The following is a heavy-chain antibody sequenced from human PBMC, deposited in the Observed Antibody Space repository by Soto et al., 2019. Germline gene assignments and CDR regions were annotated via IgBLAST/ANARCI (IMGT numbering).Heavy chain of an antibody. D-gene: IGHD3-10*01. CDR1: GGSIISTKW. V-gene: IGHV4-4*02. J-gene: IGHJ4*02. Sequence: QVQLQESGPGLAKPSGTLSLTCAVSGGSIISTKWWTWVRQHPGKGLEWTGEIYHSGTTNYNPSLKSRVTISVDKSKNQFSLKLNSVTAADTAVYYCAARNDGSGSLDYWGQGNLVTVSS. CDR3: AARNDGSGSLDY. CDR2: IYHSGTT.